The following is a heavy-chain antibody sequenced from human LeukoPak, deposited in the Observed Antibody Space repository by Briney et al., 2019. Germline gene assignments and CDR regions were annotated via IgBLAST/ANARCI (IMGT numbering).Heavy chain of an antibody. CDR2: INHSGST. CDR3: ARKAGATLAFDI. Sequence: PSETLSLTCAVYGGSFSGYYWSWIRQPPGKGLEWIGEINHSGSTNYNPSLKSRVTISVDRSKNQFSLKLSSVTAADTAVYYCARKAGATLAFDIWGQGTMVTVSS. V-gene: IGHV4-34*01. D-gene: IGHD6-25*01. CDR1: GGSFSGYY. J-gene: IGHJ3*02.